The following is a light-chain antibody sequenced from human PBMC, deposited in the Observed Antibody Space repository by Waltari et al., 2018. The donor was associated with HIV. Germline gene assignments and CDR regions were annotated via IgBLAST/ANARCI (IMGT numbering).Light chain of an antibody. CDR3: CSYATRYTWV. J-gene: IGLJ3*02. V-gene: IGLV2-11*01. Sequence: QSALTQPRSVSGSPGQSVTISCTGTNSDVGAYKYVSWYHQHRGKAPKLMIYDVSKRASGVPDRFSGSKSGDTASLTISGLQTEDEGDYYCCSYATRYTWVFGGGTKLTVL. CDR1: NSDVGAYKY. CDR2: DVS.